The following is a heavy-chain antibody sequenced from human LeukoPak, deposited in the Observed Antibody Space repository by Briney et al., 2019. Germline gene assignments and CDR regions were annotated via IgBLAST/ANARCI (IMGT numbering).Heavy chain of an antibody. J-gene: IGHJ4*02. CDR1: GGSVSSYY. CDR3: AREPPLYNGSGSQFDY. CDR2: IYTTGST. D-gene: IGHD3-10*01. V-gene: IGHV4-4*07. Sequence: SETLSLACTLAGGSVSSYYWGWIRQPAGRGPGWIWRIYTTGSTNYNPYLKSRVTMSVDTSKNQFSLKLSSVTAADTAVYYCAREPPLYNGSGSQFDYWGQGTLVTVSS.